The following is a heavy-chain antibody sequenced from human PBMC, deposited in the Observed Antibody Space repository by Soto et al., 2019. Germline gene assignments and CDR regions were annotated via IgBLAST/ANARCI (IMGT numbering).Heavy chain of an antibody. CDR2: IYYSGST. D-gene: IGHD3-10*01. Sequence: QLQLQESGPGLVKPSETLSLTCTVSGGSISSSSYYWGWIRQPPGKGLEWIGSIYYSGSTYYNPSLKRRVTISVDTSKNQFSLKLSSVTTADTAVYYCARRSLLWFGELYDYWGQGTLVTVSS. J-gene: IGHJ4*02. CDR3: ARRSLLWFGELYDY. V-gene: IGHV4-39*01. CDR1: GGSISSSSYY.